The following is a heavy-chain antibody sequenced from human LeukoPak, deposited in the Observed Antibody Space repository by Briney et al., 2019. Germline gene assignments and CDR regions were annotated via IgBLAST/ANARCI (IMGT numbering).Heavy chain of an antibody. Sequence: SETLSLTCAVYGGSFSGYYWSWIRQPPGKGLEWIGEINHSGSTNYNPSLKSRVTISVDTSKNQFSLKLNSVTAADTAVYYCARGRLLWFGELLNYYYMDVWGKGTTVTVSS. CDR2: INHSGST. CDR3: ARGRLLWFGELLNYYYMDV. V-gene: IGHV4-34*01. D-gene: IGHD3-10*01. J-gene: IGHJ6*03. CDR1: GGSFSGYY.